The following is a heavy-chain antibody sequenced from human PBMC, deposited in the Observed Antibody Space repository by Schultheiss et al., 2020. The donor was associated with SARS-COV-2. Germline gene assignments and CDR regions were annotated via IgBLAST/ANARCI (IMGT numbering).Heavy chain of an antibody. CDR2: INHSGST. Sequence: GSLRLSCAVYGGSFSGYYWSWIRQPPGKGLEWIGEINHSGSTNYNPSLKSRVTISVDTSKNQFSLKLSSVTAADTAVYYCARKAPSWFDPWGQGTLVTVSS. CDR3: ARKAPSWFDP. CDR1: GGSFSGYY. J-gene: IGHJ5*02. V-gene: IGHV4-34*01.